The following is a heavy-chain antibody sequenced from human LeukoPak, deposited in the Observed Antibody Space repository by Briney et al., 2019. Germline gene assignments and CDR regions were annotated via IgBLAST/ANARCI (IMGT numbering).Heavy chain of an antibody. V-gene: IGHV3-30*18. J-gene: IGHJ4*02. CDR2: ISYDGSNK. Sequence: GGSLRLSCAASGFTFSSYGMHWVRQAPGKGLEWVAVISYDGSNKYYADSVKGRFTISRDNSKNTLYLQMNSLRAEDTAVYYCAKERGSSSSFFWDYWGQGTLVTVSS. CDR3: AKERGSSSSFFWDY. D-gene: IGHD6-6*01. CDR1: GFTFSSYG.